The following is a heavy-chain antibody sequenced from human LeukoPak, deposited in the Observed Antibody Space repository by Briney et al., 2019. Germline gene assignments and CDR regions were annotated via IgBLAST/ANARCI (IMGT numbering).Heavy chain of an antibody. D-gene: IGHD3-16*02. CDR2: ISGSGGST. J-gene: IGHJ4*02. CDR1: GFTFSSYA. Sequence: GGSLRLSCAASGFTFSSYAMSWVRQASGKGLEWVSAISGSGGSTYYADSVKGRFTISRDNSKNTLYLQMNSLRAEDTAVYYCAKDGHYDYVWGSYRSGYWGQGTLVTVSS. CDR3: AKDGHYDYVWGSYRSGY. V-gene: IGHV3-23*01.